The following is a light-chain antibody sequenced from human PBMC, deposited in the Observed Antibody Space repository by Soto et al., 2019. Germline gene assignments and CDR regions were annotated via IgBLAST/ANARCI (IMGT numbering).Light chain of an antibody. CDR1: QSISSY. J-gene: IGKJ3*01. CDR3: QQSYSTRIFT. V-gene: IGKV1-39*01. CDR2: AAS. Sequence: DIQMTPSPSSLSASVGDRVTITCRASQSISSYLNWYQQKPGKAPKLLIYAASSVQSGVPSRFSGSGSGTDFTLTISSLQPEDFATYYCQQSYSTRIFTFGPGTKVDIK.